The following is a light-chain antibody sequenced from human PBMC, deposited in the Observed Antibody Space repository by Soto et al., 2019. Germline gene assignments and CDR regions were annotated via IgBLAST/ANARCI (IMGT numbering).Light chain of an antibody. CDR2: AAS. Sequence: DIQMTQSRSTLSASVVDIVTITCRASQSISSWLAWFQQKPGKAPNLLIYAASSLQSGVPSRFSGSGSGTDFTLTISSLQPEDFATYYCQQTYSTPPTFGQGTKVDI. V-gene: IGKV1-39*01. CDR1: QSISSW. CDR3: QQTYSTPPT. J-gene: IGKJ1*01.